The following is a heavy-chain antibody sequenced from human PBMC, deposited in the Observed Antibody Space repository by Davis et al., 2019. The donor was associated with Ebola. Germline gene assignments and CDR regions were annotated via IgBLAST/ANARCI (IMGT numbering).Heavy chain of an antibody. CDR2: IYYSGST. Sequence: SETLSLTCTVSGGSISSGDYYWSWIRQPPGKGLEWIGYIYYSGSTYYNPSLKSRVTISVDTSKNQFSLKLSSVTAADTAVYYCARVGSKQGLDPWGQGTTVTVSS. J-gene: IGHJ5*02. D-gene: IGHD6-13*01. V-gene: IGHV4-30-4*01. CDR3: ARVGSKQGLDP. CDR1: GGSISSGDYY.